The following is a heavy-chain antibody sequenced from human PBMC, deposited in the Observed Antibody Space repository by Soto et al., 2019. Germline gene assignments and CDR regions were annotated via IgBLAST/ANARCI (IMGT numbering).Heavy chain of an antibody. CDR3: ARVTAVADNWFDP. CDR2: ISSSSSYT. J-gene: IGHJ5*02. Sequence: GGSLRLSCAASGFTFSDYYMSWIRQAPGKGLEWVSYISSSSSYTNYADSVKGRFTVSRDNAKNSLYLQMNSLRAEDTAVYYCARVTAVADNWFDPWGQGTLVSVYS. V-gene: IGHV3-11*05. CDR1: GFTFSDYY. D-gene: IGHD6-19*01.